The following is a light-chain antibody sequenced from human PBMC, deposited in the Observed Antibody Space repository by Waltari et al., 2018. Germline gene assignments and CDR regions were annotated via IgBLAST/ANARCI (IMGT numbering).Light chain of an antibody. CDR1: QSVSNI. CDR3: QQSYTTPPT. J-gene: IGKJ1*01. V-gene: IGKV1-39*01. CDR2: AAS. Sequence: DIQMTQSPSSLSASVGDRVTITCRASQSVSNILNWFQQKPGKAPKLLIYAASSLQSGVPSRFSGSGSGTDFTLTISSLQLEDFATYYCQQSYTTPPTFGQGTKEEIK.